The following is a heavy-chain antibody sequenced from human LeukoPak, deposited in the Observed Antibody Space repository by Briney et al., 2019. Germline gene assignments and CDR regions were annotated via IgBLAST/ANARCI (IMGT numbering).Heavy chain of an antibody. CDR2: ISSSSSYI. Sequence: MIGGSLRLSCAASGFTFSSYSMNWVRHAPGKGLEWVSSISSSSSYIYYADSVKGRFTISRDNAKNSLYLQMNSLRAEDTAVYYCARAISSGDFDYWGQGTLVTVSS. CDR1: GFTFSSYS. CDR3: ARAISSGDFDY. D-gene: IGHD6-19*01. V-gene: IGHV3-21*01. J-gene: IGHJ4*02.